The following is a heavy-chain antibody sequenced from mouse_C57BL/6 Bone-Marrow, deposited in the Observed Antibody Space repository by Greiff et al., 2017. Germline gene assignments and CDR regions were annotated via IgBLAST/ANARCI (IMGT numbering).Heavy chain of an antibody. CDR1: GYTFTSYW. CDR3: ARRAFDY. V-gene: IGHV1-69*01. J-gene: IGHJ2*01. D-gene: IGHD3-1*01. Sequence: VQLQQPGAELVMPGASVKLSCKASGYTFTSYWMHWVKQRPGQGLVWIGEIDPSDSYTNYNQKFKGKSTLTVDKSSSTAYMQLSSLTSEDSAVYYCARRAFDYWGQGTTLTVSS. CDR2: IDPSDSYT.